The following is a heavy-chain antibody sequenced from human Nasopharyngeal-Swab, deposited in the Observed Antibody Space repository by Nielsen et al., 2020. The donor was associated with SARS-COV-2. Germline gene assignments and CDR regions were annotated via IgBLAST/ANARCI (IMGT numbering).Heavy chain of an antibody. Sequence: ASVKVSCKASGYTFTSYGISWVRQAPGQGLEWMGWISAYNGNTNYAQKLQGRVTMTTDTSTSTAYMELRSLRSDDTAVYYCARDKATTGTTNWFDPWGQGTLVTVSS. V-gene: IGHV1-18*01. D-gene: IGHD1-1*01. J-gene: IGHJ5*02. CDR1: GYTFTSYG. CDR3: ARDKATTGTTNWFDP. CDR2: ISAYNGNT.